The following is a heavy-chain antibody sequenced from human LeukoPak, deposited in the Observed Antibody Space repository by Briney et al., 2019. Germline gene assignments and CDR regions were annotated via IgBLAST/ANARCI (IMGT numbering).Heavy chain of an antibody. J-gene: IGHJ3*02. D-gene: IGHD6-19*01. CDR1: GFTFSSYS. CDR3: ARQVVAGNDAFDI. V-gene: IGHV3-48*04. Sequence: GGSLRLSCAASGFTFSSYSINWVRQAPGKGLEWVSHISSTSTIIYYADSVKGRSTISRDNAKNSLSLQMNSLRAEDTAVYYCARQVVAGNDAFDIWGQGTMVTVSS. CDR2: ISSTSTII.